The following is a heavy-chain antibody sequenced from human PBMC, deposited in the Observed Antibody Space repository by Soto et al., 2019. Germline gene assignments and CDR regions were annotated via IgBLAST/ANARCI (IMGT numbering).Heavy chain of an antibody. V-gene: IGHV3-21*01. CDR1: GFSFSTSI. Sequence: PGGSLRLSCAASGFSFSTSIMYWVRQAPGKGLEWVSSISSTGSFIYYADSLKGRFTISRDNADNSLFLQMNNLRAEDTAVYYCARLSRANYDFWSGDYYFDXWGQGTLVTVSX. J-gene: IGHJ4*02. D-gene: IGHD3-3*01. CDR3: ARLSRANYDFWSGDYYFDX. CDR2: ISSTGSFI.